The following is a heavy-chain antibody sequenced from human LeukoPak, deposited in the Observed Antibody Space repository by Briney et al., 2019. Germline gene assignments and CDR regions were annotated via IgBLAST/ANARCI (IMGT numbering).Heavy chain of an antibody. J-gene: IGHJ6*02. CDR3: AKQRVENYYYGMHV. CDR2: IYSGGST. D-gene: IGHD2-15*01. CDR1: GFTVSSNY. V-gene: IGHV3-53*01. Sequence: GGSLRLSCAASGFTVSSNYMSWVRQAPGKGLEWVSVIYSGGSTYYADSVKGRFTISRDNSKNTLYLQMNSLRAEDTAVYYCAKQRVENYYYGMHVWGQGTTVTVSS.